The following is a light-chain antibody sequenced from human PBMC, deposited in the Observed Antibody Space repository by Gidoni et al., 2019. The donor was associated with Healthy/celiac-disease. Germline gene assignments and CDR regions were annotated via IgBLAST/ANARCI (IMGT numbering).Light chain of an antibody. CDR2: LGS. V-gene: IGKV2-28*01. CDR3: MQALQTPWT. J-gene: IGKJ1*01. Sequence: LPVTPGEPASISCRSSQSLLHSNGYNYLDWYLQKPGQSPQLLIYLGSNRASGVPDRFSGSGSGTDFTLKISRVEAEDVGVYYCMQALQTPWTFGQGTKVEIK. CDR1: QSLLHSNGYNY.